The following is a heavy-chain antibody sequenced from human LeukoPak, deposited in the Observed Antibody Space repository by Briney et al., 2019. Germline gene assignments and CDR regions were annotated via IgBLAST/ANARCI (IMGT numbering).Heavy chain of an antibody. CDR3: AKSNGYGLIDI. Sequence: PSETLSLTCTVSGYSISSGYFWGWIRQPPGKGLGWIGTIYNSGSTYYNASLESRVTISLDTSRNQFSLKLNSVTAADTAVYYCAKSNGYGLIDIWGQGTMVTVSS. CDR2: IYNSGST. CDR1: GYSISSGYF. D-gene: IGHD3-10*01. J-gene: IGHJ3*02. V-gene: IGHV4-38-2*02.